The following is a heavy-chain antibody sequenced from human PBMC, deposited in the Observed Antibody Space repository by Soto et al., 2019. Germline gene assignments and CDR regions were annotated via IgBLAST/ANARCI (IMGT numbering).Heavy chain of an antibody. CDR3: VRHHAAAGNQWPNYYFDY. J-gene: IGHJ4*02. D-gene: IGHD6-13*01. Sequence: QLQLQESGPGLVKPSETLSLTCTVSGGSTSSASYYWGWVRQPPGKGLEWIGSTHYRGSTYYNPSLYSPITPSVHTSKNQFSLRLSSVTAADTAVYYCVRHHAAAGNQWPNYYFDYWGQGTLVTVSS. CDR2: THYRGST. CDR1: GGSTSSASYY. V-gene: IGHV4-39*01.